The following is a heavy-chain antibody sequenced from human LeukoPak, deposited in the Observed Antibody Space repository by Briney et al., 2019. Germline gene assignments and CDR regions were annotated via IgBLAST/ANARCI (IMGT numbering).Heavy chain of an antibody. J-gene: IGHJ5*02. Sequence: GGSLRLSCAASGFIFSDYWLSWVRQAPGKGLEWVANIKQDGSETHYVDSVKGRFTISRDNAKNSLFLQMNSLRADDTAVYYCARDRWFDPWGQGTLVTVSS. CDR1: GFIFSDYW. CDR3: ARDRWFDP. CDR2: IKQDGSET. V-gene: IGHV3-7*03.